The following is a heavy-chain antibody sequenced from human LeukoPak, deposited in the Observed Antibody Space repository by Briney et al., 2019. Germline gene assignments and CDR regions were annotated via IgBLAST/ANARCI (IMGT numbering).Heavy chain of an antibody. CDR3: ARDGPPPFTMVRGVIPDAFDI. CDR2: ISSSSSYI. V-gene: IGHV3-21*01. CDR1: GFTFSSYS. D-gene: IGHD3-10*01. Sequence: GGSLRLSCAASGFTFSSYSMNWVRQAPGKGLEWVSSISSSSSYIYYADSVKGRFTISRDNAKNSLYLQMNSLRAEDTAVYYCARDGPPPFTMVRGVIPDAFDIWGQGTMVTVSP. J-gene: IGHJ3*02.